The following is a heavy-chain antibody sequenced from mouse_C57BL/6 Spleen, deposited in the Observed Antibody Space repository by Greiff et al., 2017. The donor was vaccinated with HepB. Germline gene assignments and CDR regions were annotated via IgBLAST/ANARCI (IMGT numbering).Heavy chain of an antibody. CDR1: GYTFTDYY. J-gene: IGHJ2*01. Sequence: QVHVKQSGAELVRPGASVKLSCKASGYTFTDYYINWVKQRPGQGLEWIARIYPGSGNTYYNEKFKGKATLTAEKSSSTAYMQLSSLTSEDSAVYFCARQLRLRPYYFDYWGQGTTLTVSS. CDR2: IYPGSGNT. CDR3: ARQLRLRPYYFDY. V-gene: IGHV1-76*01. D-gene: IGHD3-2*02.